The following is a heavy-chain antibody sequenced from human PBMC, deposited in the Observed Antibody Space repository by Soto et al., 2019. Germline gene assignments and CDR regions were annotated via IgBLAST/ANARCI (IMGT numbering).Heavy chain of an antibody. D-gene: IGHD1-26*01. CDR1: GFTFDEYA. V-gene: IGHV3-48*01. J-gene: IGHJ3*02. CDR2: IMPGSSHI. CDR3: AIEKVGVTSIHVFDI. Sequence: GGSLRLSCAASGFTFDEYAMHWVRQAPGKGLEWVSYIMPGSSHIFYADSVKGRFTISRDNAKNSLYLQMNSLTAEDTAVYYCAIEKVGVTSIHVFDIWGQGTMFTVSS.